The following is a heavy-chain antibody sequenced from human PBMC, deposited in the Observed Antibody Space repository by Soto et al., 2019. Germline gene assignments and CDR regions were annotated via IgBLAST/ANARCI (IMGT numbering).Heavy chain of an antibody. CDR1: GGSFSGYY. CDR2: INHTGST. Sequence: QVQLQQWGAGLLKPSETLSLTCGVYGGSFSGYYWSWIRQPPGKGLEWIGEINHTGSTNYNPSPKSSVTISVDTTKNQFSLKLSSVTAADTAVYYCARARRWFWEIAFDYWGQGTLVSVSS. CDR3: ARARRWFWEIAFDY. J-gene: IGHJ4*02. V-gene: IGHV4-34*01. D-gene: IGHD3-10*01.